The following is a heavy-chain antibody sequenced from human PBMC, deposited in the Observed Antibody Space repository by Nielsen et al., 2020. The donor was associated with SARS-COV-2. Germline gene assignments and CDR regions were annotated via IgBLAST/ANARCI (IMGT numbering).Heavy chain of an antibody. CDR1: GYTFTSYY. V-gene: IGHV1-46*01. Sequence: ASVKVSCKASGYTFTSYYMHWVRQAPGQGLEWMGLINPSGGSTSYAQKFQGRVTMTRDTSTSTVYMELSSLRSEDTAVYYCARDGCTVVTFGTCYYGMDVWGQGTTVTVSS. D-gene: IGHD4-23*01. J-gene: IGHJ6*02. CDR2: INPSGGST. CDR3: ARDGCTVVTFGTCYYGMDV.